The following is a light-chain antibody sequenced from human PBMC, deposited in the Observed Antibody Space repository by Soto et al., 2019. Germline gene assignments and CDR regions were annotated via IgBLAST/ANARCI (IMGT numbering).Light chain of an antibody. V-gene: IGKV3-15*01. CDR1: QSVSSN. CDR3: QQYNNWPPLT. Sequence: EIVMAQSPATLSVSPGERATLSCRASQSVSSNLAWYQQKPGQAPRLLIYCASTRATGIPARFSGSGSGTEFSLTISSLQSEDDSVYYCQQYNNWPPLTFGGGTKVQIK. CDR2: CAS. J-gene: IGKJ4*01.